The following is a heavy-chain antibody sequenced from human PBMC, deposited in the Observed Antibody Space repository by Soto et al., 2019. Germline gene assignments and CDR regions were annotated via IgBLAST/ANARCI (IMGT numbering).Heavy chain of an antibody. V-gene: IGHV4-59*01. J-gene: IGHJ6*03. CDR3: ARLTGGTYLSFYYYIGV. Sequence: SETLSLTCTVSGGSIGGYYWSWIRQPPGKGLEWIGYIYYSGTTNYDPSLKSRVTMSVGTSKNQFSLKLSSVTAADTAVYYCARLTGGTYLSFYYYIGVWGKGTTVTVSS. CDR1: GGSIGGYY. D-gene: IGHD7-27*01. CDR2: IYYSGTT.